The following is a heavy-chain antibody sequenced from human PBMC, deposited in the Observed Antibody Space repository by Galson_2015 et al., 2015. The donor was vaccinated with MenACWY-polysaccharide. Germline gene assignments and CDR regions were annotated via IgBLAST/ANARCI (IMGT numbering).Heavy chain of an antibody. CDR2: INEDEREK. V-gene: IGHV3-7*01. D-gene: IGHD4-11*01. CDR3: ARGVYSLDS. Sequence: SLRLSCAASGFTFSDYHMDWVRQAPGKGLEWVANINEDEREKYHLDSVKGRFTISRDDAKNSLYLQMNSLRAEDTAVYYCARGVYSLDSWGQGTLVTVSS. J-gene: IGHJ4*02. CDR1: GFTFSDYH.